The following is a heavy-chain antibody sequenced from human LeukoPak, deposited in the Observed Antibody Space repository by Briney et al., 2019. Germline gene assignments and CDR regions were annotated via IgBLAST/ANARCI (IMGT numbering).Heavy chain of an antibody. CDR1: GYTFTGYY. D-gene: IGHD5-18*01. CDR3: ARAYTAVGEPYLGY. J-gene: IGHJ4*02. Sequence: ASVKVSCKASGYTFTGYYMHWVRQAPGQGLEWMGRINSNSGGTNSAQKFQGRVTMTRDTSISTAYLELSRLRSDDTAVYYCARAYTAVGEPYLGYWGQGTLVAVSS. CDR2: INSNSGGT. V-gene: IGHV1-2*06.